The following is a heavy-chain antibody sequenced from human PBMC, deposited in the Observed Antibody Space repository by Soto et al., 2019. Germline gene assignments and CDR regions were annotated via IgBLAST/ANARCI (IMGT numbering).Heavy chain of an antibody. J-gene: IGHJ5*02. D-gene: IGHD1-20*01. CDR3: ARASMYIWNDH. V-gene: IGHV1-8*01. Sequence: QVQLVQSGAEVKRPGASVKVSCEASGYTFTTYDINWVRQASGQGLEWMGCVNPSSGNTVYAQKFHGRVTMTRDTAISTAYMELSSLKTDDTAIYCWARASMYIWNDHGGQGTRVTVSS. CDR2: VNPSSGNT. CDR1: GYTFTTYD.